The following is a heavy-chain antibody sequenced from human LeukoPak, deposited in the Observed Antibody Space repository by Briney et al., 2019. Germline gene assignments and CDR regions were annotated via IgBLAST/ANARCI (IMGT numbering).Heavy chain of an antibody. CDR3: AKGHSGSYSPLFHY. CDR2: ISYGGIEK. Sequence: PGRSLRLSCAASGITLSHYGMHWVRQAPGRGLEWVAAISYGGIEKFYADSVKGQFTISRDDSKNTLSLQMNSLRPEDTAVYYCAKGHSGSYSPLFHYWGQGTLVTVSS. V-gene: IGHV3-30*18. J-gene: IGHJ4*02. CDR1: GITLSHYG. D-gene: IGHD3-10*01.